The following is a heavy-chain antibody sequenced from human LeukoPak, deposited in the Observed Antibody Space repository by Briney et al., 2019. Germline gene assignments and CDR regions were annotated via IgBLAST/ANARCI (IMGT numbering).Heavy chain of an antibody. J-gene: IGHJ5*02. CDR3: AADLPGGAMFEP. Sequence: TSVKVSCKASGFTFSSSTIQWVRQARGQRLEWMGWIVVGSGNTNYAQNFQERVTITRDMSTSTAYMEVSSLRSEDTAVYYCAADLPGGAMFEPWGQGTLVTVSS. CDR1: GFTFSSST. V-gene: IGHV1-58*02. D-gene: IGHD3-16*01. CDR2: IVVGSGNT.